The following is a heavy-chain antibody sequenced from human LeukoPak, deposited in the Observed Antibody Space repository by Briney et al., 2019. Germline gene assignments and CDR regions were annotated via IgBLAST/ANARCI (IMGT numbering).Heavy chain of an antibody. Sequence: GGSLRLSCAASGFTFSSYGMHWVRQAPGKGLEWVAVIWYDGSNKYYADSVKGRFTISRDNSKNTLYLQMNSLRAEDTAVYYCARDGYGDYVRLYYYYYGMDVWGQGTTVTVSS. CDR2: IWYDGSNK. CDR3: ARDGYGDYVRLYYYYYGMDV. J-gene: IGHJ6*02. V-gene: IGHV3-33*01. D-gene: IGHD4-17*01. CDR1: GFTFSSYG.